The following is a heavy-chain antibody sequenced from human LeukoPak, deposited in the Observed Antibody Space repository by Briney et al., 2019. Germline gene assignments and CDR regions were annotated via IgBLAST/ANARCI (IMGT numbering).Heavy chain of an antibody. CDR3: ARLAVAGTGPFDY. Sequence: PETLSLTCTVSGGSISSYYWSWIRQPPGKGLEWIGYIYYSGSTNYNPSLKSRVTISVDTSKNQFSLKLSSVTAADTAVYYCARLAVAGTGPFDYWGQGTLVTISS. CDR1: GGSISSYY. CDR2: IYYSGST. D-gene: IGHD6-19*01. J-gene: IGHJ4*02. V-gene: IGHV4-59*08.